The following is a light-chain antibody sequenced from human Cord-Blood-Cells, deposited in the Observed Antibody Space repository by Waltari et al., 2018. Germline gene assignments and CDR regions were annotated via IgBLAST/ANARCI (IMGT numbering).Light chain of an antibody. CDR3: QQSYSTPPT. CDR2: AAS. V-gene: IGKV1-39*01. Sequence: DIQMTQSXSSXXASVXXXXXXSCRASQRNSSYFNWYQQKPGKAPKLLIYAASSLQSGVPSRFSGSGSGTDFTLTISSLQPEDFATYYCQQSYSTPPTFGGGTKVEIK. J-gene: IGKJ4*01. CDR1: QRNSSY.